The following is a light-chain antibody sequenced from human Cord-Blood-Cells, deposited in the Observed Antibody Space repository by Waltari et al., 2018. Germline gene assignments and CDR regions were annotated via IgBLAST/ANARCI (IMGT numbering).Light chain of an antibody. CDR1: QSVSSSY. J-gene: IGKJ4*02. Sequence: IVFTQSPDTLSLAPGELATLSCRASQSVSSSYLAWYQQKPGQAPRLLIYGASSMATGIPDRFSGSGSGTDFTLTISRLEPEDFAVYYCQQYGSSPLTFGGGTKVEIK. CDR2: GAS. CDR3: QQYGSSPLT. V-gene: IGKV3-20*01.